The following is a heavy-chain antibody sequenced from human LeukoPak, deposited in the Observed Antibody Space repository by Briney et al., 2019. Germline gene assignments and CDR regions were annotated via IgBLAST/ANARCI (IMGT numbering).Heavy chain of an antibody. Sequence: PGRSLRLSCAASGFTFSSYGMHWVRQAPGKGLEWVAVISYDGSNKYYADSVKGRFTISRDNSKNTLYLQMNSLRSEDTAVYYCARRTVTQQGYYYYYYMDVWGKGTTVTVSS. V-gene: IGHV3-30*03. CDR3: ARRTVTQQGYYYYYYMDV. CDR2: ISYDGSNK. J-gene: IGHJ6*03. D-gene: IGHD4-17*01. CDR1: GFTFSSYG.